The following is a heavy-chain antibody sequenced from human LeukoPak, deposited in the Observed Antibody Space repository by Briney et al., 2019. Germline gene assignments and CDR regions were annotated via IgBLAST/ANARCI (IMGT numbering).Heavy chain of an antibody. D-gene: IGHD4-17*01. J-gene: IGHJ4*02. Sequence: ASVKVSCKASGYTFTSYAMHWVRQAPGQRPEWMGWINAGNGNTKYSQKFQGRVTITRDTSASTAYMELRSLRSDDTAVYYCAREAPYGDYGVPNDYWGQGTLVTVSS. CDR3: AREAPYGDYGVPNDY. V-gene: IGHV1-3*01. CDR1: GYTFTSYA. CDR2: INAGNGNT.